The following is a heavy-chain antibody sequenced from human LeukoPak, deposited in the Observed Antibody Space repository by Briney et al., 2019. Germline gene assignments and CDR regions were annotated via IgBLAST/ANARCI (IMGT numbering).Heavy chain of an antibody. Sequence: SVKVSCKASGDTFTSYAISWVRQAPGQGLEWMGRIIPIFGTANYAQKFQGRVTITTDESTSTAYMELSSLRSEDTAVYYCARVEQDLRFAFDIWGQGTMVTVSS. J-gene: IGHJ3*02. V-gene: IGHV1-69*05. CDR3: ARVEQDLRFAFDI. CDR1: GDTFTSYA. CDR2: IIPIFGTA. D-gene: IGHD1/OR15-1a*01.